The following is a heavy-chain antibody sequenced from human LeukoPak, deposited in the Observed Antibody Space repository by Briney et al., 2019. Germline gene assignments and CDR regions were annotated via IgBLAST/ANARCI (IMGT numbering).Heavy chain of an antibody. CDR3: ARDTPLYCGMDV. CDR2: ISGSSRHK. CDR1: GFTFSSYT. J-gene: IGHJ6*02. Sequence: PGGSLRLSCAASGFTFSSYTMNWVRQAPGKGLEWVSSISGSSRHKYYADSVKGRFTISRDNSKNTLYLQMNSLRAEDTAVYYCARDTPLYCGMDVWGQGTTVTVSS. V-gene: IGHV3-21*01.